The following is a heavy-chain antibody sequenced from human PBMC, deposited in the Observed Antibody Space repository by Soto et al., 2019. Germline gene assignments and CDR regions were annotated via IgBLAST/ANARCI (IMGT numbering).Heavy chain of an antibody. CDR1: GYTFTSYY. CDR3: AREGDGYTGGSYYYYGMDA. J-gene: IGHJ6*02. D-gene: IGHD5-12*01. V-gene: IGHV1-46*01. CDR2: INPSGGST. Sequence: ASVKVSCKASGYTFTSYYMHWVRQAPGQGLEWMGIINPSGGSTSYAQKFQGRVTMTRDTSTSTVYMELSSLRSEDTAVYYCAREGDGYTGGSYYYYGMDAWGQGTTVTVSS.